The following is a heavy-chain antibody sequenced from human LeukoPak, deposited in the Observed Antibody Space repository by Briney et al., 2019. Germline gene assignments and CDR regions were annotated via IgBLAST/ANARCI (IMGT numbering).Heavy chain of an antibody. D-gene: IGHD6-19*01. Sequence: ASVKVSRKASGYTFTGYYMHWVRQAPGQGLEWMGWINPNSGGTNYAQKFQGRVTMARDTSISTAYMELSRLRSDDTAVYYCARSSGWYGGDYWGQGTLVTVSS. V-gene: IGHV1-2*02. J-gene: IGHJ4*02. CDR2: INPNSGGT. CDR1: GYTFTGYY. CDR3: ARSSGWYGGDY.